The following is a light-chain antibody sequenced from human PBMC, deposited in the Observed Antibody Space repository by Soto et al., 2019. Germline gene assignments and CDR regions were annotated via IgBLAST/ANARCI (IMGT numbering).Light chain of an antibody. Sequence: QPVLTQPPSASGTPGQSVTISCSGSSSNIGSNYVYWYQQLPGTAPKLLIYRNNQRPSGVPDRFSGSKSGTSASLAISGLRSEDEADYYCAAWDDSLSAVVFGGGTKLTVL. CDR3: AAWDDSLSAVV. CDR1: SSNIGSNY. CDR2: RNN. V-gene: IGLV1-47*01. J-gene: IGLJ2*01.